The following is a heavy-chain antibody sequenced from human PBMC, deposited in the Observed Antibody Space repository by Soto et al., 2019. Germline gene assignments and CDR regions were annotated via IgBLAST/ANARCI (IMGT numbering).Heavy chain of an antibody. V-gene: IGHV1-18*01. J-gene: IGHJ4*02. CDR2: ISAYNGNT. CDR1: GYTFPSHG. CDR3: ARHYCSGSYLASYFDF. D-gene: IGHD3-10*01. Sequence: ASVKVSRKASGYTFPSHGISWVRQAPGQGLEWMGWISAYNGNTNYAQKLQGRVTMTTDTSTSTAYMELRSLRSDDTAVYYCARHYCSGSYLASYFDFWGQGPLVTVSS.